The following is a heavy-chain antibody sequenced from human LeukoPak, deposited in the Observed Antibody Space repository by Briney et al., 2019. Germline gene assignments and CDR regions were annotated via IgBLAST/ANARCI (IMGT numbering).Heavy chain of an antibody. CDR1: GFTFSTYG. Sequence: PGGSLRLSCAASGFTFSTYGMHWVRQAPGRGLEWVAVIWYDGSKAYYADSVTGRFAISRDKSNNAVYLQMTSLRAEGTALYYCVRDHCGGDCATPPLGFDDWGQGTLVTVSS. V-gene: IGHV3-33*01. J-gene: IGHJ4*02. CDR3: VRDHCGGDCATPPLGFDD. D-gene: IGHD2-21*02. CDR2: IWYDGSKA.